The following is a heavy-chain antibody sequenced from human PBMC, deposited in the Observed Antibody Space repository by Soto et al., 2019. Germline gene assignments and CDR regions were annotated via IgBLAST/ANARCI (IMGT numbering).Heavy chain of an antibody. J-gene: IGHJ5*02. V-gene: IGHV3-48*02. CDR2: ISSSSSTI. CDR3: AREYQLLPNNWFDP. Sequence: EVQLVESGGGLVQPGGSLRLSCAASGFTFSSYSMNWVRQAPGKGLEWVSYISSSSSTIYYADSVKGRFTISRDNAKNSLYLQMNSLRDEDTAVYYCAREYQLLPNNWFDPWGQGTLVTVSS. CDR1: GFTFSSYS. D-gene: IGHD2-2*01.